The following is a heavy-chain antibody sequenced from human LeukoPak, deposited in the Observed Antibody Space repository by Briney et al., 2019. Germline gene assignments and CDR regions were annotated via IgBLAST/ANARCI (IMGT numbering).Heavy chain of an antibody. CDR2: INPSGGST. J-gene: IGHJ4*02. V-gene: IGHV1-46*01. CDR1: GYTFTSYY. Sequence: ASVKVSCRASGYTFTSYYMHWVRQAPGQGLEWMGIINPSGGSTSYAQKFQGRVTVTRDTSTSTVHMELSGLRSEDTAVYYCARDQEAFDYWGQGTLVTVSS. CDR3: ARDQEAFDY.